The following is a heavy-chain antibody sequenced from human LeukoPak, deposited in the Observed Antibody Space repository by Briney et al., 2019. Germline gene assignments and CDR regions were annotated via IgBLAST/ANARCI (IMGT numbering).Heavy chain of an antibody. CDR1: GDSVSSNSAA. J-gene: IGHJ6*04. V-gene: IGHV6-1*01. CDR3: ARDIAVVVVAATYYYGMDV. Sequence: SPTLSLTCAISGDSVSSNSAAWNWIRQSPSRGLEWLGSTYYRSKWYNDYAVSVKSRITINPDTSKNQFSLQLNSVTPEDTAVYYCARDIAVVVVAATYYYGMDVWGKGTTVTVSS. D-gene: IGHD2-15*01. CDR2: TYYRSKWYN.